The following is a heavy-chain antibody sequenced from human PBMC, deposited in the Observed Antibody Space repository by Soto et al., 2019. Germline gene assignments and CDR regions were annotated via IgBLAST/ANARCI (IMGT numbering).Heavy chain of an antibody. V-gene: IGHV4-4*02. D-gene: IGHD2-2*01. Sequence: LETHPHTSTVSGGSSLSTSWWSWVRQTPGKGLEWIGEIHHDGSTNYNPSLKSRVIISVDKSKNQFSLRVNSVTAADTAVYYCARALWGPAGHINWFDPWGQGTLLTVSS. CDR2: IHHDGST. CDR3: ARALWGPAGHINWFDP. CDR1: GGSSLSTSW. J-gene: IGHJ5*02.